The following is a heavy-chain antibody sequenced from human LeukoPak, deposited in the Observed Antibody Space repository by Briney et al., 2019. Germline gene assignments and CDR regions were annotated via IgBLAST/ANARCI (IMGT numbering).Heavy chain of an antibody. J-gene: IGHJ4*02. Sequence: TSETLSLTCTVSGGSTSNYYWNWVRQPPGKGLEWIGYLYYSRSTSYNPSLKSRVTISIDTSKNQVSLNLTSVTAADTAVYYCARGRTLRGGDDYWGQGTLVTVSS. D-gene: IGHD4-17*01. CDR2: LYYSRST. CDR1: GGSTSNYY. V-gene: IGHV4-59*01. CDR3: ARGRTLRGGDDY.